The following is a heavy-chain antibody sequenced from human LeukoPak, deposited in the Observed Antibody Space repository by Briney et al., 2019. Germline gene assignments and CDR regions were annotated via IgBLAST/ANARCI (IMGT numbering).Heavy chain of an antibody. V-gene: IGHV1-46*03. J-gene: IGHJ5*02. D-gene: IGHD6-13*01. Sequence: ASVKVSCKASGYTFTSYYMHWVRQPPGQGLEWMGIINPSGGSTSYAQNFQGRVTMTKDTSTSTVYMELSSLRSEDTAVYYCARHLLIAAAGTLSWFDPWGQGTLVTVSS. CDR3: ARHLLIAAAGTLSWFDP. CDR2: INPSGGST. CDR1: GYTFTSYY.